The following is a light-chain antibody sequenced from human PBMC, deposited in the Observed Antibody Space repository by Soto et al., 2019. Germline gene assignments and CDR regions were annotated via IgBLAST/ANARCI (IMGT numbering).Light chain of an antibody. V-gene: IGLV2-14*01. CDR1: SSDFGRSNH. CDR2: EVN. J-gene: IGLJ3*02. Sequence: QSALTQPASVSGSPGQSITISCTGTSSDFGRSNHVSWYQQHPGTAPKLIIYEVNNRPSGVSDRFSGSKSGNTASLTISGLQTADEADYYCRSYRHHSTPWVFGGGTKLTVL. CDR3: RSYRHHSTPWV.